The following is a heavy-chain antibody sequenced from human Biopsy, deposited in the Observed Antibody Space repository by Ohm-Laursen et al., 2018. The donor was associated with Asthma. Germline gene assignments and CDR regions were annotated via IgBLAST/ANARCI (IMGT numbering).Heavy chain of an antibody. CDR3: VRDGTDDAFDI. V-gene: IGHV3-30*15. CDR1: GFSFSNFA. CDR2: ISKDASTQ. J-gene: IGHJ3*02. D-gene: IGHD1-1*01. Sequence: SLRLSCAASGFSFSNFAIHWVRQAPGKGLEWVGVISKDASTQDYADSVKGRFTMARDNSKNLLFLQMSSLRAEDTAVYYCVRDGTDDAFDIWGQGTVVSVSS.